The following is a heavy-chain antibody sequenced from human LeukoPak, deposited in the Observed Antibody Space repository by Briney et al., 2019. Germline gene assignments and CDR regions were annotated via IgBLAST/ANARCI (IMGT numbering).Heavy chain of an antibody. J-gene: IGHJ4*02. CDR1: GFTFSSYA. D-gene: IGHD3-10*01. Sequence: GGSLRLSCAASGFTFSSYAMNWVRQAPGKGLEWVSIISGSGTNTYYADSVKGRFTISRDNSKSTLYIQMNSLGAEDTAVYYCARAKPKNMVRGLIMRRESRYYFDYWGQGTLVTVSS. CDR3: ARAKPKNMVRGLIMRRESRYYFDY. V-gene: IGHV3-23*01. CDR2: ISGSGTNT.